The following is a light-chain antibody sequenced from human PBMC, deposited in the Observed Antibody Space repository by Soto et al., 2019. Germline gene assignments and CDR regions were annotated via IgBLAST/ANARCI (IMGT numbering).Light chain of an antibody. CDR2: GAS. Sequence: EIVLTQSPHTLSLSPGERATLSCRASQSVSSSYLAWYQQKPGQAPRLLIYGASSRATGIPDRFSGSGSGTDFTLTIIRLEPEDFAVYYCQQYGSSPSTFGQGTRLEIK. CDR1: QSVSSSY. J-gene: IGKJ5*01. CDR3: QQYGSSPST. V-gene: IGKV3-20*01.